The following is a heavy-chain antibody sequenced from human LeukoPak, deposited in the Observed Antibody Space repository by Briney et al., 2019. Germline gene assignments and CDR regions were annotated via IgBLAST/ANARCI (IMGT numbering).Heavy chain of an antibody. Sequence: GGALRLSCAASGFTVSSNYMSWVRQAPGKGLEGGSVIYSGGSTYYADSVKGRFTISRDNSKNTLYLQMNSLRAEDTAVYYCARDVVTAAAGSYYYYGKDVWGKGTTVTVSS. CDR2: IYSGGST. V-gene: IGHV3-53*01. J-gene: IGHJ6*04. CDR1: GFTVSSNY. D-gene: IGHD6-13*01. CDR3: ARDVVTAAAGSYYYYGKDV.